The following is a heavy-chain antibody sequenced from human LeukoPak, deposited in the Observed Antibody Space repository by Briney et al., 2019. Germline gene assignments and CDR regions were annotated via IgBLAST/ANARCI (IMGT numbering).Heavy chain of an antibody. CDR2: INSEGSST. D-gene: IGHD6-19*01. Sequence: GGSQRLSCAASGFTFSSYWMHWVRQAPGKGLVWVSRINSEGSSTTYADSVKGRFTISRDNAKSTLYLQMNSLRAEDTAVYYCASGRDSSGWYLIDYWGQGTLVTVSS. CDR1: GFTFSSYW. V-gene: IGHV3-74*01. J-gene: IGHJ4*02. CDR3: ASGRDSSGWYLIDY.